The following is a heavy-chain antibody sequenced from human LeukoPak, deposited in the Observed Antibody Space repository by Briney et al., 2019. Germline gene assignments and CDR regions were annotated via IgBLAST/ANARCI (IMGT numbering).Heavy chain of an antibody. CDR3: PPAVPSVNEGQ. Sequence: PGGSLRLSCVTSGFTFSSYEMNWVRQAPGKGLEWVSYISGSGDTIYYADSVKGRFTVSRDNAKHSLYLQMSSLRVDDTAVYYCPPAVPSVNEGQWGQETLVTVSS. D-gene: IGHD1-1*01. V-gene: IGHV3-48*03. J-gene: IGHJ4*02. CDR2: ISGSGDTI. CDR1: GFTFSSYE.